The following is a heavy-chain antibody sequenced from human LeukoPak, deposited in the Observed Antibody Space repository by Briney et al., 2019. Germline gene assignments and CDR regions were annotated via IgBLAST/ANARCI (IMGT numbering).Heavy chain of an antibody. D-gene: IGHD2-8*01. V-gene: IGHV3-30*04. Sequence: GGSLRLSCAASGFTFSSYAIHWVRQAPGKGLEWVAVISFDGTDAFYADSVKGRFTISRDNSKNTLYLQMNSLRAEDTAVYYCAKEANGLYYFDYWGQGTLVTVSS. CDR3: AKEANGLYYFDY. J-gene: IGHJ4*02. CDR2: ISFDGTDA. CDR1: GFTFSSYA.